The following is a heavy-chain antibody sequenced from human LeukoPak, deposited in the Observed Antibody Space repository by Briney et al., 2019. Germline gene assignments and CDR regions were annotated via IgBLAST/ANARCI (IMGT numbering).Heavy chain of an antibody. CDR1: GFTVSSNY. D-gene: IGHD1-26*01. CDR2: IYSGGST. V-gene: IGHV3-53*01. J-gene: IGHJ4*01. CDR3: ARDSGSYYAYFDY. Sequence: GGSLRLSCAASGFTVSSNYMSWVRQAPGKGLEWVSVIYSGGSTYYADSVKGRFTISRDNSKNTLYLQMNSLRAEDTAVYYCARDSGSYYAYFDYWGQGTTVTVSS.